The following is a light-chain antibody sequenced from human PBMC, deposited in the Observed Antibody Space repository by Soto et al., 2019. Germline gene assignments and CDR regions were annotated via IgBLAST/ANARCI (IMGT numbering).Light chain of an antibody. V-gene: IGKV1-16*02. CDR2: AAS. J-gene: IGKJ4*01. CDR1: EDISNY. CDR3: QQYSDYPLT. Sequence: DIQMTQSPSSLSASVGDRVTITCRASEDISNYLAWVQQKPGEAPKSLIYAASSLQSGVTSKFSGSGSGTDFTLTVSSLQPEDFATYYCQQYSDYPLTFGGGTKVEIK.